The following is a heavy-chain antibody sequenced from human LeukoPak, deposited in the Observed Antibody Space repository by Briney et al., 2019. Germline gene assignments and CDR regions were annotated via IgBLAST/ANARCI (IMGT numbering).Heavy chain of an antibody. D-gene: IGHD7-27*01. Sequence: GGSLRLSCAASGFTFSSYGMHWVRQAPGKGLEWVAFIRYDGSNKYYADSVKGRFTISRDNAKNTLYLQMNSLRAEDTAVYYCATGIVEGHDYWGQGTLVTVSS. J-gene: IGHJ4*02. CDR2: IRYDGSNK. CDR1: GFTFSSYG. CDR3: ATGIVEGHDY. V-gene: IGHV3-30*02.